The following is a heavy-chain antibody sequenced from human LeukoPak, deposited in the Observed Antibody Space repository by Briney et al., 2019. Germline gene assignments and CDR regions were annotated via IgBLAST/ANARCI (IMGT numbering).Heavy chain of an antibody. D-gene: IGHD2/OR15-2a*01. Sequence: GGSLRLSCAASGFTFSDYYMSWIRQAPGKGLEWVSYISSSGSTIYYADSVKGRFTISRDNAETSVFLHLNSLRAEDTAVYYCTRDQRVIPDAFDVWGRGTMVTVSS. V-gene: IGHV3-11*04. CDR2: ISSSGSTI. CDR1: GFTFSDYY. J-gene: IGHJ3*01. CDR3: TRDQRVIPDAFDV.